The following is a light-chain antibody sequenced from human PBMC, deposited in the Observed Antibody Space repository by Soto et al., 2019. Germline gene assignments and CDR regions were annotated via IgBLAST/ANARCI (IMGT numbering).Light chain of an antibody. J-gene: IGKJ1*01. CDR1: QSVSSN. V-gene: IGKV3-15*01. CDR3: QQYNNWPPWT. CDR2: DAS. Sequence: EIVMTQSPATLSVSPGERATLSCRASQSVSSNLAWYQQKPGQAPRLLIYDASNRATGIPARFSGSGSGTEFTLTISSLQSEDLAVYYCQQYNNWPPWTVGQGTKVDIK.